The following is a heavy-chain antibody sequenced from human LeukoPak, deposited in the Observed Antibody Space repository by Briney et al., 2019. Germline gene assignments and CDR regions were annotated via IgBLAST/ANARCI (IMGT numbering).Heavy chain of an antibody. CDR2: IYTSGST. Sequence: SETLSLTCTVSGGPISSYYWSWIRQPAGKGLEWIGRIYTSGSTNYNPSLKSRVTMSVDTSKNQFSLKLSSVTAADTAVYYCARTYVFVQLERRGQYYFDYWGQGTLVTVSS. J-gene: IGHJ4*02. CDR3: ARTYVFVQLERRGQYYFDY. D-gene: IGHD1-1*01. CDR1: GGPISSYY. V-gene: IGHV4-4*07.